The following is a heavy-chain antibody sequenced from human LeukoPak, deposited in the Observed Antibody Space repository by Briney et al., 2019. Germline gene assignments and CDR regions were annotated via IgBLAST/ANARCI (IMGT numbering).Heavy chain of an antibody. CDR2: IYPDDSDT. CDR1: GYIFTDYW. V-gene: IGHV5-51*01. J-gene: IGHJ4*02. CDR3: ARGAPIFYYFES. Sequence: NRGDSLKISCKTSGYIFTDYWIGWVRQVTGKGLEWMGIIYPDDSDTRYSPSFQGQVTISADKSTSTAYLQWSSLKASDTAMYYCARGAPIFYYFESWGQGTLVSVSA.